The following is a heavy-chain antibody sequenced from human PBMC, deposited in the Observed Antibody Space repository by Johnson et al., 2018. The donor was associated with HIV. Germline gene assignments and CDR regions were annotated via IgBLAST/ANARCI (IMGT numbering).Heavy chain of an antibody. CDR2: IWYDGSNK. Sequence: VQLVESGGGLVQPGRSLRLSCAASGFTFSSYAMHWVRQAPGKGLEWVAVIWYDGSNKYYADSVRGRFTISRDNSKNTLYLQMNRLRAEDTAVYYCALLGDRDWNYEKIVAFDVWGQGTMVTVSS. CDR1: GFTFSSYA. CDR3: ALLGDRDWNYEKIVAFDV. V-gene: IGHV3-33*08. J-gene: IGHJ3*01. D-gene: IGHD1-7*01.